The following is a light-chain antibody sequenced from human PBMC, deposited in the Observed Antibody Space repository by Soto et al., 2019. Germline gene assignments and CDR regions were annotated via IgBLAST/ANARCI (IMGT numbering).Light chain of an antibody. CDR2: QDT. V-gene: IGLV3-1*01. Sequence: SYELTQPPSVSVSPGQTASITCSGDKLGTKYTCWYQQKPGQSPILVIYQDTKRPSGIPERFSGSNSGNTATLTISGTQAMDEADYYCQAWDSSTVVFGGGTKVTV. CDR3: QAWDSSTVV. CDR1: KLGTKY. J-gene: IGLJ2*01.